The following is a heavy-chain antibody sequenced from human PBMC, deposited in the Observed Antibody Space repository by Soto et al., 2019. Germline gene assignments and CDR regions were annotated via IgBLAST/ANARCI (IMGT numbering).Heavy chain of an antibody. Sequence: SLKGSCKASGSTFTSSAVQWVRQSRGQRLEWIGWIVVGSGNTNYAQKFQERVTITRDMSTSTAYMELSSLRSEDTAVYYCAALEMATISFVDYWGQGTLVTVSS. CDR3: AALEMATISFVDY. D-gene: IGHD3-3*01. CDR1: GSTFTSSA. V-gene: IGHV1-58*01. CDR2: IVVGSGNT. J-gene: IGHJ4*02.